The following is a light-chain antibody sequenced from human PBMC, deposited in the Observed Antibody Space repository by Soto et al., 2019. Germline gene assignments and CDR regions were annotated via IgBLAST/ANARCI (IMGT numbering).Light chain of an antibody. CDR2: EVS. J-gene: IGLJ1*01. CDR1: TSDVGGYNY. CDR3: SSYAGSNTFPYV. V-gene: IGLV2-8*01. Sequence: QSVLTQPPSASGCPGQSVTISCTGTTSDVGGYNYVSWYQQHPGKAPKLMIYEVSKRPSGVPDRFSGSKSGNTASLTVSGLQAEDEADYYCSSYAGSNTFPYVFGTGTKVTVL.